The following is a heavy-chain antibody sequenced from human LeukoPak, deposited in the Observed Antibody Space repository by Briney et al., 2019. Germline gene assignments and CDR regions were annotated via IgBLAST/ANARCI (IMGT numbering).Heavy chain of an antibody. CDR1: GFTFDDYA. D-gene: IGHD2-8*02. CDR3: AKDISAGGNDAFDI. V-gene: IGHV3-9*01. Sequence: GGSPRLSCAASGFTFDDYAMHWVRQAPGKGLEWVSGISWNSGSIGYADSVKGRFTISRDNAKNSLYLQMNSLRAEDTALYYCAKDISAGGNDAFDIWGQGTMVTVSS. CDR2: ISWNSGSI. J-gene: IGHJ3*02.